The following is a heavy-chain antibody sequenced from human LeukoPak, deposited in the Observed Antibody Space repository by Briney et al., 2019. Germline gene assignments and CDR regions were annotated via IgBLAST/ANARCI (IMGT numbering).Heavy chain of an antibody. V-gene: IGHV3-23*01. CDR2: ISGSGLNS. J-gene: IGHJ4*02. CDR3: AKESAYCGRDCRSLSDH. Sequence: SGGSLRLSCAASGLTFSRYAMSWVRQAPGKGLKWVSVISGSGLNSYSADSVRGRFTISRDNSRNTLYLQMNSLRVEDTAVYYCAKESAYCGRDCRSLSDHWGQGSPVTVSS. D-gene: IGHD2-21*02. CDR1: GLTFSRYA.